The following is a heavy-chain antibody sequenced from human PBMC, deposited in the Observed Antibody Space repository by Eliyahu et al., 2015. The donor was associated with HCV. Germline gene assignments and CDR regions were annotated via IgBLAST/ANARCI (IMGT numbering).Heavy chain of an antibody. CDR1: XFTISNXG. V-gene: IGHV3-23*05. J-gene: IGHJ6*02. CDR3: AKQEYPVTIFTTVWAYHGMDV. Sequence: EAQLLESGGGXVQPGGSLRXSCAASXFTISNXGXIWVRRAPGKGLEWVSAIYGNAPFTYYAESVKGRFTISRDNSMNTLYLQMDSVRVEDTAVYYCAKQEYPVTIFTTVWAYHGMDVWGQGTTVTVSS. CDR2: IYGNAPFT. D-gene: IGHD3-3*01.